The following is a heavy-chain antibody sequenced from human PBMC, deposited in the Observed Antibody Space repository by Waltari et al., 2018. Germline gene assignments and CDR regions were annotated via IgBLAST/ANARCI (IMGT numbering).Heavy chain of an antibody. V-gene: IGHV3-7*01. CDR3: ARDQWFAFDI. CDR2: IMTDGSEE. D-gene: IGHD3-22*01. CDR1: GLTLGRYW. J-gene: IGHJ3*02. Sequence: EVQLVESGGGLVQTGGYLRLSCSASGLTLGRYWMIWVRQAPGKGLEWVANIMTDGSEEYYVDSVRGRFTISRDNAKNSLFLQMNSLRPEDTAVYYCARDQWFAFDIWGQGTMVTVSS.